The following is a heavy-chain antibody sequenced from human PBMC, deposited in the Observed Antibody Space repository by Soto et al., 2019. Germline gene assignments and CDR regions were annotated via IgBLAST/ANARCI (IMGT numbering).Heavy chain of an antibody. V-gene: IGHV1-18*01. Sequence: ASVKVSCKASGYTFTSYGISWVRQAPGQGLEWMGWISAYNGNTKYSQKFQERVTITRDMSTSTAYMELSSLRSEDTAVYYCAAEITMVRGVPTLRFDYWGQGTLVTVSS. D-gene: IGHD3-10*01. J-gene: IGHJ4*02. CDR2: ISAYNGNT. CDR3: AAEITMVRGVPTLRFDY. CDR1: GYTFTSYG.